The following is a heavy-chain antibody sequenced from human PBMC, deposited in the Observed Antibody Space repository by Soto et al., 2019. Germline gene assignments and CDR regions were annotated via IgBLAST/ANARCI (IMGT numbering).Heavy chain of an antibody. CDR2: ISGSGGST. V-gene: IGHV3-23*01. D-gene: IGHD3-3*01. CDR1: GFTFSSYA. CDR3: AKGRVTIFGVVLVPFDY. Sequence: GGSLRLSCAASGFTFSSYAMSWVRQAPGKGLEWVSAISGSGGSTYYADSVKGRFTISRDNSKNTLYLQMNSLRAEATAVYYCAKGRVTIFGVVLVPFDYWGQGTLVTVSS. J-gene: IGHJ4*02.